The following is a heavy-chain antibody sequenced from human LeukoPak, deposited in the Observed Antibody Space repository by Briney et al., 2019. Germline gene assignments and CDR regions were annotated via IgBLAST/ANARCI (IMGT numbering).Heavy chain of an antibody. CDR2: ISSSSSYI. J-gene: IGHJ3*02. V-gene: IGHV3-21*01. Sequence: GGSLRLSCAASGFTFSSYSMNWVRQAPGKGLEWVSSISSSSSYIYYADSVKGRFTISRDNAKNSLYLQMNSLRAEDTAVYYCARALYYDILPGRDAFDIWGQGTMVTVSS. CDR3: ARALYYDILPGRDAFDI. CDR1: GFTFSSYS. D-gene: IGHD3-9*01.